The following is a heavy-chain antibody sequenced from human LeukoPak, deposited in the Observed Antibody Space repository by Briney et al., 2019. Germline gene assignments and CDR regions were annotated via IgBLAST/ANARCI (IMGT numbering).Heavy chain of an antibody. CDR1: GFTVSSNY. CDR3: ARDEGYCSSTSCYAIDY. CDR2: IYSGGST. V-gene: IGHV3-53*05. J-gene: IGHJ4*02. D-gene: IGHD2-2*01. Sequence: PGGSLRLSCAASGFTVSSNYMSWVRQAPGKGLEWVSVIYSGGSTYYADSVKGRFTISRDNSKNTLYLQMNSLRAEDTAVYYCARDEGYCSSTSCYAIDYWGQGTLVTVSS.